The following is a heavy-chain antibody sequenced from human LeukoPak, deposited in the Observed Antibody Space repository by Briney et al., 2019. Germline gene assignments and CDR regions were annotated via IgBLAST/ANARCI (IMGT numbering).Heavy chain of an antibody. V-gene: IGHV7-4-1*02. J-gene: IGHJ5*02. CDR1: GYTFTSYA. D-gene: IGHD2-8*01. CDR3: ARADALGYCTNGVCPNWFDP. Sequence: ASVKVSCKASGYTFTSYAMNWVRQAPGQGLEWMGWINTNTGNPTYAQGFTGRFVFSLDTSVSTAYLQISSLKAEDTGVYYCARADALGYCTNGVCPNWFDPWGQGTLVTVSS. CDR2: INTNTGNP.